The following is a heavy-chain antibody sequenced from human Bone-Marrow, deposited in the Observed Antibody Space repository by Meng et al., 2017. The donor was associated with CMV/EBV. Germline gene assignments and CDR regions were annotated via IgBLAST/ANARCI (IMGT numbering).Heavy chain of an antibody. D-gene: IGHD3-10*01. CDR2: IYYSGST. CDR1: GGSISSYY. Sequence: SETLSFTCTVTGGSISSYYWSWIRKPPGKGLEWIGYIYYSGSTNYNPSLKSRVAISADTSKNQFSLKLSSVTAAYTDVYYCARSLLWFGELLPLVYWGQGTLVTVSS. J-gene: IGHJ4*02. CDR3: ARSLLWFGELLPLVY. V-gene: IGHV4-59*01.